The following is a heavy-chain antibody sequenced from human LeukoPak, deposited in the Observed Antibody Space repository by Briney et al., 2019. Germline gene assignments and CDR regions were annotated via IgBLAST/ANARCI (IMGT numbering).Heavy chain of an antibody. CDR3: ARHRNFFDY. J-gene: IGHJ4*02. Sequence: KSSETLSLTCTVSGDSISSSYWSWIRQPPGKGLEWIGYIYYSGNTNYNPSLKSRVTISVDTSRNRFSLKLDSVTAADTAVYYCARHRNFFDYWGQGILVTVSS. CDR1: GDSISSSY. CDR2: IYYSGNT. D-gene: IGHD2/OR15-2a*01. V-gene: IGHV4-59*01.